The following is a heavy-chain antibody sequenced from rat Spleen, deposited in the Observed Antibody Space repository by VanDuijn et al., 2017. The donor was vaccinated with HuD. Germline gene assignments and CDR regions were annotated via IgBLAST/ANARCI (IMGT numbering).Heavy chain of an antibody. Sequence: QVQLKESGPGLVQPSQTLSLTCTVSGFSLSNYGVIWVRQPPGKGLEWMGVIWGNGSPNYNSVLKSRLSISRDTSKNQVFLKVNSLQTDDTGTYYCTTATEGPYVLDAWGQGASVTVSS. CDR1: GFSLSNYG. J-gene: IGHJ4*01. CDR2: IWGNGSP. CDR3: TTATEGPYVLDA. V-gene: IGHV2-13*01. D-gene: IGHD1-11*01.